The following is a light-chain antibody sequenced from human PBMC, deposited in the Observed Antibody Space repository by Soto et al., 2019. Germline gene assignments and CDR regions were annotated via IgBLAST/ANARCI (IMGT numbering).Light chain of an antibody. Sequence: QSALTQPASVSGSPGQSVTISCAGASRDVTDSDSVSWYQHRPGEAPELKILDFTYRPSGVSDRFSGSLSADTASLTISGLQVEDEGDYDCVSYTNPGTYVFGPGTKLTVL. J-gene: IGLJ1*01. CDR3: VSYTNPGTYV. V-gene: IGLV2-14*03. CDR1: SRDVTDSDS. CDR2: DFT.